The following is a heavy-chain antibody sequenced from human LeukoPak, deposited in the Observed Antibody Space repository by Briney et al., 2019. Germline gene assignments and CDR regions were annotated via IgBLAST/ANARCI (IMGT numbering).Heavy chain of an antibody. Sequence: GESLKISCKGSGYSFTSYWIGWVRQMPGKGLEWMGIIYPGDSDTRYSPSFQGQVTMSADKSFSTAYLQWTTLKASDTAMYYCARQIGWGRGYYDYWGQGTLVTVSS. D-gene: IGHD1-26*01. V-gene: IGHV5-51*01. CDR3: ARQIGWGRGYYDY. CDR1: GYSFTSYW. CDR2: IYPGDSDT. J-gene: IGHJ4*02.